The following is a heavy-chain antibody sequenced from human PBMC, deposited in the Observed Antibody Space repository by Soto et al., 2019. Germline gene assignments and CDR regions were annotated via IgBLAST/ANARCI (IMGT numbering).Heavy chain of an antibody. Sequence: WASVKVSCKASGGTFSSYTISWVRQAPGQGLEWMGRIIPILGIANYAQKFQGRVTITADKSTSTAYMELSSLRSEDTAVYYCARESVYYDILTGYYYFDYWGQGTLVTVSS. CDR2: IIPILGIA. CDR1: GGTFSSYT. D-gene: IGHD3-9*01. CDR3: ARESVYYDILTGYYYFDY. J-gene: IGHJ4*02. V-gene: IGHV1-69*04.